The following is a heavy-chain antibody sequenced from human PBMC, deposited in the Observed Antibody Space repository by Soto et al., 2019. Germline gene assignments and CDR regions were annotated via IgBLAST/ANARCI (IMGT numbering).Heavy chain of an antibody. J-gene: IGHJ4*02. Sequence: SETLSLTCTVSGGSVSSGSYYWSWIRQPPGKGLEYIGYLYYSGSTNYNPSLKSRVTISVDTPKNQFSLKLTSVTAADTAIYYCARGQDFRTGYYRIPYYFDYWGQGTLVTVYS. CDR1: GGSVSSGSYY. D-gene: IGHD3-9*01. CDR2: LYYSGST. V-gene: IGHV4-61*01. CDR3: ARGQDFRTGYYRIPYYFDY.